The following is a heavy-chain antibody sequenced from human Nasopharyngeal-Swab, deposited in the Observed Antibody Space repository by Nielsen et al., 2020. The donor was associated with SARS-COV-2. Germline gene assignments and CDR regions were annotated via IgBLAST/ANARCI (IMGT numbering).Heavy chain of an antibody. Sequence: GESLKISCKASGFTLSNYEMNWVRQAPGKGLEWVSSIDSSGNSRYYADSVRGRFSISRDNSEKSLYLQMSSLRAEDTAVYYCVRASRAWSWGQGTLLTVSS. D-gene: IGHD2-8*02. CDR1: GFTLSNYE. CDR2: IDSSGNSR. J-gene: IGHJ5*02. V-gene: IGHV3-48*03. CDR3: VRASRAWS.